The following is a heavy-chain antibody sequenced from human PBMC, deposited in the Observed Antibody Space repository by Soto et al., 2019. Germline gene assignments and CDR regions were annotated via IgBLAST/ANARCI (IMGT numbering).Heavy chain of an antibody. Sequence: SVKVSCKASGGTFSSYAISWVRQAPGQGLEWMGGIIPIFGTANYAQKFQGRVTITADESTSTAYMELSSLRSEAVYYCARVPRYYYDSSGYSLWGQGTMVTVSS. CDR1: GGTFSSYA. V-gene: IGHV1-69*13. J-gene: IGHJ3*01. CDR2: IIPIFGTA. D-gene: IGHD3-22*01. CDR3: ARVPRYYYDSSGYSL.